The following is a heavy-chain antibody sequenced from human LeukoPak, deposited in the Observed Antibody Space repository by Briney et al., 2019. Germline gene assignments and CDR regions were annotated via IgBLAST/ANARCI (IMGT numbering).Heavy chain of an antibody. CDR3: ARDFIAVGGSNLFLMV. V-gene: IGHV1-3*01. Sequence: GASVKVSCKASGYTFTSYAMHWVRQAPGQRLEWMGWINAGNGNTKYSQKFQGRVTITRDTSASTAYMEVGSLKSEDTGIYFCARDFIAVGGSNLFLMVWGQGTLVTVSS. J-gene: IGHJ1*01. D-gene: IGHD6-19*01. CDR1: GYTFTSYA. CDR2: INAGNGNT.